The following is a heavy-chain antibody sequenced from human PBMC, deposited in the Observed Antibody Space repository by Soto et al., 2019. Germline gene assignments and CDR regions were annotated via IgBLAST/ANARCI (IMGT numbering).Heavy chain of an antibody. CDR2: IYYSGST. V-gene: IGHV4-59*08. J-gene: IGHJ4*02. CDR3: ARHQYSSSWYPN. Sequence: PSETLSLTCTVSGGSISSYYWSWIRQPPGKGLEWIGYIYYSGSTNYNPSLKSRVTISVDTSKNQFSLKLSSVTAADTAVYYCARHQYSSSWYPNWGQGTLVTVSS. CDR1: GGSISSYY. D-gene: IGHD6-13*01.